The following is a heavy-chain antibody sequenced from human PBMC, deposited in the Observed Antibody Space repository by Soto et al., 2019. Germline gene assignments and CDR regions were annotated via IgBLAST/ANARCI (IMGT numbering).Heavy chain of an antibody. J-gene: IGHJ4*02. CDR2: IYYSGST. CDR3: ARLIAVAGTGEFDY. CDR1: GGSISSYY. V-gene: IGHV4-59*08. Sequence: QVQLQESGPGLVKPSETLSLTCTVSGGSISSYYWSWIRQPPGKGLEWIGYIYYSGSTNYNPSLKNRVTISVDTSKNQFSLKLSSVTAADTAVYYCARLIAVAGTGEFDYWGQGTLVTVSS. D-gene: IGHD6-19*01.